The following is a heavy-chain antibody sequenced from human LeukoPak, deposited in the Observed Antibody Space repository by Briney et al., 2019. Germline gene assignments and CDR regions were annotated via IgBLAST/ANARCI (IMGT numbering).Heavy chain of an antibody. D-gene: IGHD4-17*01. Sequence: GGSLRLSCAASGFTFRSYGLHWVRQAPGKGPEWVALIRSDGSSKNYADSVKGRFTISRDASKNTVYLQMNSLRAEDTAVYSCAKWSGDYPSYYLDYWGQGTLVTVSS. CDR2: IRSDGSSK. J-gene: IGHJ4*02. CDR1: GFTFRSYG. CDR3: AKWSGDYPSYYLDY. V-gene: IGHV3-30*02.